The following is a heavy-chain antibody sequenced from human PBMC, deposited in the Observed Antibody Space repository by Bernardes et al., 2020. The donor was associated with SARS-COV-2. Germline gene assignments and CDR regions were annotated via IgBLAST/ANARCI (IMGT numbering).Heavy chain of an antibody. CDR3: VRAYSYGWGIDY. Sequence: GGSLRLSCAASGFSFSSFDMHWVRHPTGKSLEWVSSIGSGGDTRYAVSVKGRFTISRENAKNSLYLQMNSLRDGDTAVYYCVRAYSYGWGIDYWGQGTLVTVSS. CDR2: IGSGGDT. CDR1: GFSFSSFD. V-gene: IGHV3-13*01. D-gene: IGHD5-18*01. J-gene: IGHJ4*02.